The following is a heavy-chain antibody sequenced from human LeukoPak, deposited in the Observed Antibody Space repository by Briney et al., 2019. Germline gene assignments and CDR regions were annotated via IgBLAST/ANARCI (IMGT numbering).Heavy chain of an antibody. D-gene: IGHD5-18*01. CDR2: VSGRGGST. CDR1: GSTFSNYA. J-gene: IGHJ4*02. Sequence: GGSLRLSCAASGSTFSNYAMNWVRQAPGKGLEWVSVVSGRGGSTYYAEPVKGRFTISRDNSKNTLYLQMNTLRAEDTAVYYCAKGDTGMVRRYYLDHWGQGSLVTVSS. V-gene: IGHV3-23*01. CDR3: AKGDTGMVRRYYLDH.